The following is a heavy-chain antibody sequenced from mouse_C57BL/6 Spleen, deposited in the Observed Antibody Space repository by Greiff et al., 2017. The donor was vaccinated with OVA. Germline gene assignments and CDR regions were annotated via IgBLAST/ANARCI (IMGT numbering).Heavy chain of an antibody. CDR2: IYPGSGNT. Sequence: QVQLKESGAELVRPGASVKLSCKASGYTFTDYYINWVKQRPGQGLEWIARIYPGSGNTYYNEKFKGKATLTAEKSSSTAYMQLSSLTSEDSAVYFCAGVRDYAMDYWGQGTSVTVSS. J-gene: IGHJ4*01. CDR1: GYTFTDYY. CDR3: AGVRDYAMDY. V-gene: IGHV1-76*01.